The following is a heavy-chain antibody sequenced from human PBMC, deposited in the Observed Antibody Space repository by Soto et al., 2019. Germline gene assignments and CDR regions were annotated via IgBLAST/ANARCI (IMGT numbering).Heavy chain of an antibody. V-gene: IGHV4-30-4*01. CDR1: GGSISSGDYY. D-gene: IGHD3-10*01. CDR3: ARGITMVRGVSYYYYGMDV. Sequence: SETLSLTCTVSGGSISSGDYYWSWIRQPPGKGLEWIGYIYYSGSTYYNPSLKSRVTISVDTSKNQFSLKLSSVTAADTAVYYCARGITMVRGVSYYYYGMDVWGQGTTVTVSS. CDR2: IYYSGST. J-gene: IGHJ6*02.